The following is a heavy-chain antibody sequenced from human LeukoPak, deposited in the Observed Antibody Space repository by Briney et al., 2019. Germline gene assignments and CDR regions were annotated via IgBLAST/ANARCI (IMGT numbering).Heavy chain of an antibody. CDR2: IIPIFGTA. J-gene: IGHJ4*02. V-gene: IGHV1-69*01. Sequence: AASVKVSCKASGGTFSSYAISWVRQAPGQGLEWMGGIIPIFGTANYAQKFQGRVTITADESTSTAYMELSSLRSEDTAVYYCARIDGYNAPLDYWGQGTLVTVSS. CDR3: ARIDGYNAPLDY. D-gene: IGHD5-24*01. CDR1: GGTFSSYA.